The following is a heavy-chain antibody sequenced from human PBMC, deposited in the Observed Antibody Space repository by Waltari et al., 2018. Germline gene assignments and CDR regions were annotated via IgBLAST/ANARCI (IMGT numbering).Heavy chain of an antibody. J-gene: IGHJ4*02. CDR3: ARTHDYGGPYFDY. D-gene: IGHD4-17*01. CDR1: GGSISSYY. Sequence: QVQLQESGPGLVKPSETLSLTCNVSGGSISSYYWSWIRQPPGKGLEWIGYIYYSGSTNCNPSLKSRVTKSVDTAKNQFSLDLSSVTAADTAVYYCARTHDYGGPYFDYWGQGTLVTVSS. CDR2: IYYSGST. V-gene: IGHV4-59*01.